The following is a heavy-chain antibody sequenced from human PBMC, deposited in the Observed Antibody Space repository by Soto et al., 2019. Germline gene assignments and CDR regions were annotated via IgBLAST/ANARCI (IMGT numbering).Heavy chain of an antibody. V-gene: IGHV4-30-4*01. CDR3: ARGRYCLTGRCFPNWFDS. D-gene: IGHD7-27*01. CDR2: IYKSATT. CDR1: GDSISNLDYF. Sequence: SETLSLTCSVSGDSISNLDYFWAWIRQPPGQVLEYIGYIYKSATTYYNPSFESRVAISVDTSKSQFSLNVTPVTAADTAVYFCARGRYCLTGRCFPNWFDSWGQGALVTVPS. J-gene: IGHJ5*01.